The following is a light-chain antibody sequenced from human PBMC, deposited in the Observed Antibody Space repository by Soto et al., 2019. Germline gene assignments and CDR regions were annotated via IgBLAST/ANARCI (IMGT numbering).Light chain of an antibody. CDR2: DTS. CDR3: QQYVHWPPGT. CDR1: QSVSSS. Sequence: EIVVTQSPATLSVSSGERVTLSCRASQSVSSSLAWYQQRPGQAPRLLIYDTSTRAPGIAARFSGSGSGTEFTLTISSLQSEDVAVYYCQQYVHWPPGTFGQGTTVEIK. V-gene: IGKV3-15*01. J-gene: IGKJ1*01.